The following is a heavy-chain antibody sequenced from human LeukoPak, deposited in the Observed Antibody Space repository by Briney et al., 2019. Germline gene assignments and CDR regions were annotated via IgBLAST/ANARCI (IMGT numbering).Heavy chain of an antibody. J-gene: IGHJ4*02. CDR2: INRGGST. Sequence: SETLSLTCAVDGGSFSGYYWSWIRQPPGKGLEWIGEINRGGSTNYNPSLKSRVTISVDTSKNQFSLRLNSVTAADTAVYYCARGYGSGSYFAYWGQGTLVTVSS. CDR1: GGSFSGYY. V-gene: IGHV4-34*01. CDR3: ARGYGSGSYFAY. D-gene: IGHD3-10*01.